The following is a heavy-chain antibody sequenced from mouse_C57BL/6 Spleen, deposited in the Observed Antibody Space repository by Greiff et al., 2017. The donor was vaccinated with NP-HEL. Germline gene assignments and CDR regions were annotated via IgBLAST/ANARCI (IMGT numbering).Heavy chain of an antibody. CDR2: ISDGGSYT. J-gene: IGHJ3*01. V-gene: IGHV5-4*01. CDR1: GFTFSSYA. Sequence: EVQRVESGGGLVKPGGSLKLSCAASGFTFSSYAMSWVRQTPEQRLEWVATISDGGSYTYYPDNVKGRFTISRDNAKNNLYLQMSHLKSEDTAMYYCARGYDGYSFAYWGQGTLVTVSA. D-gene: IGHD2-3*01. CDR3: ARGYDGYSFAY.